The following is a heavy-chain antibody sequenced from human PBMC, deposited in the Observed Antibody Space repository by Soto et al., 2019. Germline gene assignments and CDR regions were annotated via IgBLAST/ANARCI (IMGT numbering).Heavy chain of an antibody. V-gene: IGHV3-23*01. J-gene: IGHJ3*01. Sequence: EVQLLESGGGLVQPGGSLRLSCAASGLTFSSFAMNWVRQAPGKGLEWVSTISGTGVSTYYADSVKGRFTISRDNSKNTLNLQINSFRAEDTAVYYGAKNGETGWYYAFDFWGQGTMFTVAS. D-gene: IGHD6-19*01. CDR2: ISGTGVST. CDR3: AKNGETGWYYAFDF. CDR1: GLTFSSFA.